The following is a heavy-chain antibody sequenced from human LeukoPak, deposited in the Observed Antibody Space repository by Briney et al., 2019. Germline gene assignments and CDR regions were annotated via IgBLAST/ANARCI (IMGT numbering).Heavy chain of an antibody. J-gene: IGHJ4*02. D-gene: IGHD6-19*01. V-gene: IGHV4-39*01. CDR2: IYYSGST. Sequence: PSETLSLTCTVSGGSISSSSYYWGWIRQPPGKGLEWIGSIYYSGSTYYNPSLKSRVTISVDTSKNQFSLKLSSVTAADTAVYYCARPDSSGWFVLDYWGQGTLVTVSS. CDR1: GGSISSSSYY. CDR3: ARPDSSGWFVLDY.